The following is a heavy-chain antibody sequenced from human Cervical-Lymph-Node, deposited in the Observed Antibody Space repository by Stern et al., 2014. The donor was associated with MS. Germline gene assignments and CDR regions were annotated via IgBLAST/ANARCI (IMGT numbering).Heavy chain of an antibody. CDR2: IVVGSGNT. D-gene: IGHD3-22*01. CDR3: AAEVGVITNGMDV. J-gene: IGHJ6*02. Sequence: LVQSGPEVKKPATSVKVSCTASGFTFTSSAVQWVRQARGPRLEWIGRIVVGSGNTNYAQKFQERVTITRDMSTSTAYMELSSLRSEDTAVYYCAAEVGVITNGMDVWGQGTTVTVSS. CDR1: GFTFTSSA. V-gene: IGHV1-58*01.